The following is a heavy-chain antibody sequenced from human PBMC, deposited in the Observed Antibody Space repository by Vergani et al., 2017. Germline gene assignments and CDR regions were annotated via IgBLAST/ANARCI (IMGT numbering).Heavy chain of an antibody. V-gene: IGHV1-69*01. D-gene: IGHD4-17*01. J-gene: IGHJ6*03. Sequence: QVQLVQSGAEVKKPGSSVKVSCKASGGTFSSYAISWVRQAPGHGLEWMGGIISIFGTANYAQKFQGRVTITADEPTSTAYMELSSLRSEDTAVYYCARARANYGDYPPYYYYYMDVWGKGTTVTVSS. CDR2: IISIFGTA. CDR1: GGTFSSYA. CDR3: ARARANYGDYPPYYYYYMDV.